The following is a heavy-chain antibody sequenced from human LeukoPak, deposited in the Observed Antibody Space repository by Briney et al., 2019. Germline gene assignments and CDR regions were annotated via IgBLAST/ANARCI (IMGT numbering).Heavy chain of an antibody. D-gene: IGHD1-26*01. J-gene: IGHJ4*02. Sequence: SVKVSCKASGYTFTSYGISWVRQAPGQGLEWMGGTIPMFRKVNYAQKFQDRITITADESTSTAYLELSSLKSDDTAVYYCAGGEGQFLVPPDYWGQGTLVTVSS. CDR1: GYTFTSYG. CDR3: AGGEGQFLVPPDY. V-gene: IGHV1-69*13. CDR2: TIPMFRKV.